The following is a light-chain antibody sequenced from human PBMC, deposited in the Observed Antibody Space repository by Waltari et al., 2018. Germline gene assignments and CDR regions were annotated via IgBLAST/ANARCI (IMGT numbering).Light chain of an antibody. CDR2: RGK. J-gene: IGLJ1*01. CDR3: QAWDATPTCA. CDR1: QLGNKY. Sequence: SFELTQPPSVSVSAGQTATITCSGDQLGNKYTSWYQQKPGHSPVVVIFRGKKRPSGIPERLPGSNSGNTATLTISGTHATDESVYYWQAWDATPTCAVGSGATVSVL. V-gene: IGLV3-1*01.